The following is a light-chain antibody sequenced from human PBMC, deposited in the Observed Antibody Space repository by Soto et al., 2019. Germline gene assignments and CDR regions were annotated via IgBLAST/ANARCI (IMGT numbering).Light chain of an antibody. CDR3: QQPYRSPLT. J-gene: IGKJ4*01. CDR1: QSVLYSSNNKNY. V-gene: IGKV4-1*01. Sequence: DIVMTQSPDSLAVSMGERATINCKSSQSVLYSSNNKNYLAWYQQKPGQPPKLLNYWASSRESAVPDRFTGSGSGTDFTLTISSLQAEDVAVYYCQQPYRSPLTCGGGNKVEIK. CDR2: WAS.